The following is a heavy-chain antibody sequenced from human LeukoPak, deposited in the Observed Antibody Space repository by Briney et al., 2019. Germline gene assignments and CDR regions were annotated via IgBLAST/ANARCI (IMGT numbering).Heavy chain of an antibody. CDR2: INQDESAK. CDR3: TRASFGVGGSRYFDY. J-gene: IGHJ4*02. Sequence: GGSLRLSCAASGFTFSRYWMSWVRQALGKGLEWVASINQDESAKFYVDSVKGRFTISRDNAKNSLYLQMNSLRAEDTAVYYCTRASFGVGGSRYFDYWGQGILVTVSS. CDR1: GFTFSRYW. D-gene: IGHD3-10*01. V-gene: IGHV3-7*01.